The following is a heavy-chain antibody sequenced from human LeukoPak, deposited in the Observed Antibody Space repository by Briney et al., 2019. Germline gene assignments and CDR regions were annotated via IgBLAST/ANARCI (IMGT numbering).Heavy chain of an antibody. CDR1: GYTLTELS. D-gene: IGHD4-23*01. V-gene: IGHV1-24*01. CDR2: FDPEDGET. J-gene: IGHJ4*02. CDR3: ATVGTTVLTPFDY. Sequence: ASVKVSCKVSGYTLTELSMHWVRQAPGKGLEWMGGFDPEDGETIYAHKFQGRVTMTEDTSTDTTYMELSSLTSEDTAVYYCATVGTTVLTPFDYWGQGTLAAVSS.